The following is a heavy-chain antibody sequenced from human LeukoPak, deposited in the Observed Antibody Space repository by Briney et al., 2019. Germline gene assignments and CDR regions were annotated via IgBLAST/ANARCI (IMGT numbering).Heavy chain of an antibody. D-gene: IGHD4-17*01. CDR3: ARTYGDYVRMRLDY. CDR2: INPSGGST. V-gene: IGHV1-46*01. CDR1: GYTFTSYY. J-gene: IGHJ4*02. Sequence: ASVKVSCKASGYTFTSYYIHWVRQAPGQGLEWMGIINPSGGSTSYAQKFQGRVTMTRDTSTNTAYMELSRLRSDDTAVYYCARTYGDYVRMRLDYWGQGTLVTVSS.